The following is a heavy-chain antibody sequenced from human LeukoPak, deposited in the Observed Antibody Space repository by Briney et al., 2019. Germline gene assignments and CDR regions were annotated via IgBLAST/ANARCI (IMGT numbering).Heavy chain of an antibody. D-gene: IGHD4-23*01. V-gene: IGHV5-51*01. CDR3: ARTLTTVVTPAWFDP. CDR1: GYSFTSYW. CDR2: IYPGYSDT. J-gene: IGHJ5*02. Sequence: GESLKIFSSGSGYSFTSYWNGWVRQMPGEGLEGRGIIYPGYSDTRYSPSFQGQVTISADKSISPAYLQSSSLKASDTAMYYCARTLTTVVTPAWFDPWGQGTLVTVSS.